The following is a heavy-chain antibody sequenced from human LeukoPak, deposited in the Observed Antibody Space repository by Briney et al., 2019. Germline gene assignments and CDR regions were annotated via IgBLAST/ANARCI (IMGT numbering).Heavy chain of an antibody. CDR2: ISWNSGSI. CDR1: GFTFDDYA. J-gene: IGHJ4*02. CDR3: AKSIYYDIMTARNFDY. D-gene: IGHD3-9*01. Sequence: GGSLRLSCAASGFTFDDYAMHWVRQAPGKGLEWVSGISWNSGSIGYADSVKGRFTISRDNAKNSLYLQMNSLRAEDTALYYCAKSIYYDIMTARNFDYWGQGTLATVSS. V-gene: IGHV3-9*01.